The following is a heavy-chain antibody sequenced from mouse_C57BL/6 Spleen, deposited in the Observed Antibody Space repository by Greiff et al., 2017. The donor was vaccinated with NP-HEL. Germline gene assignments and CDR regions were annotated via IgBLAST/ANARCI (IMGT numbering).Heavy chain of an antibody. Sequence: VKLMESGAELARPGASVKLSCKASGYTFTSYGISWVKQRTGQGLEWIGEIYPRSGNTYYNEKFKGKATLTADKSSSTAYMETRSLASEDAAVYFCARVNEEDFDYWGQGTTLTVSS. J-gene: IGHJ2*01. CDR2: IYPRSGNT. V-gene: IGHV1-81*01. CDR1: GYTFTSYG. CDR3: ARVNEEDFDY.